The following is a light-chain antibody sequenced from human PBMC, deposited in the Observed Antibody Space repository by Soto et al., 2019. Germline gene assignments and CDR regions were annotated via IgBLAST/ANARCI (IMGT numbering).Light chain of an antibody. Sequence: QSVLTQPASVSGSPGQSITISCTGTSSDVGNYNLVSWYQQHSGKVPKLMIYEGSKRPSGISTRFSGSKSGNTASLTISGLQAEDEADYYCCSYAGTRYVFETGTKVTVL. CDR2: EGS. V-gene: IGLV2-23*01. J-gene: IGLJ1*01. CDR1: SSDVGNYNL. CDR3: CSYAGTRYV.